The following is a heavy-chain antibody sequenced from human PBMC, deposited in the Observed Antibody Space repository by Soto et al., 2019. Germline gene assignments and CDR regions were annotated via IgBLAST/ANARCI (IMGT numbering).Heavy chain of an antibody. Sequence: SETLSLTCSVSGDSITTNGYYWGWIRQPPGKGLQWIGNVYWTGSTFSHPSLTSRVFISVDTSKNEFSLRLTPVTAADTAVYYCARSHYSCG. V-gene: IGHV4-39*01. CDR3: ARSHYS. CDR1: GDSITTNGYY. J-gene: IGHJ5*01. CDR2: VYWTGST.